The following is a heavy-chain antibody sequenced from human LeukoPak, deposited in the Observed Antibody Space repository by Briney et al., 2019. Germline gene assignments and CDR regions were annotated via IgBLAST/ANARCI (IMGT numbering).Heavy chain of an antibody. Sequence: KSSETLSLTCSVSGGSISSYYWSWIRQPPGKGLEYIGYIYYSGSTNYNPSLKSRVTISVDTSKDQFSLNLTSVTAADTAVYYCAGLKCISTTCPSRYVMDVWGQGTTVTVSS. CDR3: AGLKCISTTCPSRYVMDV. CDR1: GGSISSYY. CDR2: IYYSGST. V-gene: IGHV4-59*03. D-gene: IGHD2-2*01. J-gene: IGHJ6*02.